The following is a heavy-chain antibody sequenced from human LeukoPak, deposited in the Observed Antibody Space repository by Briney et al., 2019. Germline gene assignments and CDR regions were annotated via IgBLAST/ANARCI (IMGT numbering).Heavy chain of an antibody. CDR2: TYYRSKWFS. J-gene: IGHJ3*02. D-gene: IGHD1-26*01. Sequence: SQTLSLTCAISGDSVSSDSATWNWIRQSPSRGLEWLGRTYYRSKWFSDYAVSVKSRTTFNPDTSKNQLSLQLNSVTPEDTAVYYCARGSGSYYAFDIWGQGTMVTVSS. CDR3: ARGSGSYYAFDI. V-gene: IGHV6-1*01. CDR1: GDSVSSDSAT.